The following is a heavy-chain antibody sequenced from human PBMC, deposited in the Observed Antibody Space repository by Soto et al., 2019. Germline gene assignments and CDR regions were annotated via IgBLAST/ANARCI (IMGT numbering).Heavy chain of an antibody. CDR3: AREGYDFWSGYRLSGYYYYGMDV. D-gene: IGHD3-3*01. V-gene: IGHV1-18*01. CDR1: GYTFTSYG. J-gene: IGHJ6*02. CDR2: ISAYNGNT. Sequence: ASVKVSCEASGYTFTSYGISWVRQAPGQGLEWMGWISAYNGNTNYAQKLQGRVTMTTDTSTSTAYMELRSLRSDDTAVYYCAREGYDFWSGYRLSGYYYYGMDVWGQGTTVTVSS.